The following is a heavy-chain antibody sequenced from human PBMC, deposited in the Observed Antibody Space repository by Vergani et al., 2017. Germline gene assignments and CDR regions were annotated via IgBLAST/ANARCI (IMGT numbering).Heavy chain of an antibody. Sequence: QVQLQQWVAGLLKPSETLSLTCAVYGGSFSGYYWSWIRQPPGKGLEWIGEINHSGSTNYNPSLKSRVTISVDTSKNQFSLKLSSVTAADTAVYYCARHHFYYDSSGYYHYYGMDVWGQGTTVTVSS. V-gene: IGHV4-34*01. J-gene: IGHJ6*02. CDR3: ARHHFYYDSSGYYHYYGMDV. D-gene: IGHD3-22*01. CDR1: GGSFSGYY. CDR2: INHSGST.